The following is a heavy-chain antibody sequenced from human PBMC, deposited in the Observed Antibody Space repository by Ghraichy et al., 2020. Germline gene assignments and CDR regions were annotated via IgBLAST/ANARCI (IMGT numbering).Heavy chain of an antibody. CDR2: ISAYNGNT. J-gene: IGHJ4*02. D-gene: IGHD1-26*01. CDR1: VYTFTSYG. Sequence: ASVKVSCKASVYTFTSYGISWVRQAPGQGLEWMGWISAYNGNTNYAQKLQGRVTMTTDTSTSTAYMELRSLRSDDTAVYYCARDLWELLPFDYWGQGTLVTVSS. CDR3: ARDLWELLPFDY. V-gene: IGHV1-18*04.